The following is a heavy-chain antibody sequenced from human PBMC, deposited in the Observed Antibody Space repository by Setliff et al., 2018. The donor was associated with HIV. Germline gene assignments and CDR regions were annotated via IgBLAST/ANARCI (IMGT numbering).Heavy chain of an antibody. CDR1: GDSFSNYY. CDR3: ARGPSGGGFYYMDV. V-gene: IGHV4-59*01. Sequence: PSETLSLTCTVSGDSFSNYYWSWIRQPPGKGLEWAGYVFYTGSATYNPSLKSRVSISVDRSTNRFSLMLHSVTAADTAVYYCARGPSGGGFYYMDVWGKGTTVTV. CDR2: VFYTGSA. J-gene: IGHJ6*03. D-gene: IGHD2-15*01.